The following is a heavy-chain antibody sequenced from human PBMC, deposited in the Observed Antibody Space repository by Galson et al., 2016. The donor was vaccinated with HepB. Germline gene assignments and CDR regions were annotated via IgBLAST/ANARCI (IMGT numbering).Heavy chain of an antibody. V-gene: IGHV4-59*02. Sequence: ETLSLTCTVSGGSVSSYYWSWIRQPPGKGLQWIGYISDTGSTNYNPSLKSRVIISIDTSKNQLSLNLTSVTAADTAVYYCAKRDCVGVRCYDWDNNWFDPWGQGTLVTVSS. CDR3: AKRDCVGVRCYDWDNNWFDP. CDR2: ISDTGST. D-gene: IGHD2-21*01. J-gene: IGHJ5*02. CDR1: GGSVSSYY.